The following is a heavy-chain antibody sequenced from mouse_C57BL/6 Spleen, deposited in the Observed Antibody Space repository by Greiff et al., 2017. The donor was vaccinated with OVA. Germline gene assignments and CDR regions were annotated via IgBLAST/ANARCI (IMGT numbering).Heavy chain of an antibody. D-gene: IGHD3-1*01. Sequence: EVHLVESGGGLVKPGGSLKLSCAASGFTFSSYAMSWVRQTPEKRLEWVATISDGGSYIYYPDNVKGRFTISRDNAKNNLYLQMSHLKSEDTAMYYCARDREYWYFDVWGTGTTVTVSS. J-gene: IGHJ1*03. CDR2: ISDGGSYI. CDR3: ARDREYWYFDV. V-gene: IGHV5-4*01. CDR1: GFTFSSYA.